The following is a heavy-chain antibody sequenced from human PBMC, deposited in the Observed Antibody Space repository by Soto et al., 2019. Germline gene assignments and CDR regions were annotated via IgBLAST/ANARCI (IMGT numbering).Heavy chain of an antibody. Sequence: QEQLVESGGGVVQPGTSLRLSCAASGFPFSSYGMHWVRQAPGKGLEWVTVIWYDGSEKRYADSVTGRFTISRDNSKNTVLLQMNSLSVEDTAVYYCASMYGSGKEGVRGVDVWGQGTTVIVSS. CDR3: ASMYGSGKEGVRGVDV. D-gene: IGHD3-10*01. J-gene: IGHJ6*01. CDR2: IWYDGSEK. V-gene: IGHV3-33*01. CDR1: GFPFSSYG.